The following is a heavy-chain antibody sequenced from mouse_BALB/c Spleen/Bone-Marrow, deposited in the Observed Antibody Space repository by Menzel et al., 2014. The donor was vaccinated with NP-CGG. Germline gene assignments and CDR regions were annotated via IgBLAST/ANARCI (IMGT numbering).Heavy chain of an antibody. V-gene: IGHV2-4*02. CDR1: GFSLTSYG. J-gene: IGHJ4*01. CDR3: ARQPLRRHAMDY. D-gene: IGHD1-2*01. Sequence: VQLQQPGPGLVQPSQSLSITCTVSGFSLTSYGVHWIRQPPGKGLEWLGVVWSGGSKDKYAAFISRMGISKDNTKSQVFFKMNSLQAYDTAIYYCARQPLRRHAMDYWGQGTPVTVSS. CDR2: VWSGGSK.